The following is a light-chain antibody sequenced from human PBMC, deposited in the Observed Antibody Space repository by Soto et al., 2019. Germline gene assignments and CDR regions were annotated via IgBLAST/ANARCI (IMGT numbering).Light chain of an antibody. V-gene: IGLV1-47*02. CDR3: AAWDDSLSGLV. CDR2: SNN. CDR1: SSNIGSNY. Sequence: VVTQPPSASGTPGQRVTISCSGSSSNIGSNYVYWYQQLPGTAPKLLIYSNNQRPSGVPDRFSGSKSGTSASLAISGLRSEDEADYYCAAWDDSLSGLVFGGGTKLTVL. J-gene: IGLJ3*02.